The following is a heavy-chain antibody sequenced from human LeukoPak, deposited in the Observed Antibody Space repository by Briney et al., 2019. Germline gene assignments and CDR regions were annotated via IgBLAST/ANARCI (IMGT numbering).Heavy chain of an antibody. CDR3: ARDRRTPHSAYDWGHLDY. D-gene: IGHD5-12*01. Sequence: GGSLRLSCAASAFSFGDYYMTWIRQAQGKGLEWISYISNNGYTIYYADSVKGRFTISRDNAKNSLSLQMNSLRADDSAIYYCARDRRTPHSAYDWGHLDYWGQGILVTVSS. J-gene: IGHJ4*02. CDR2: ISNNGYTI. CDR1: AFSFGDYY. V-gene: IGHV3-11*01.